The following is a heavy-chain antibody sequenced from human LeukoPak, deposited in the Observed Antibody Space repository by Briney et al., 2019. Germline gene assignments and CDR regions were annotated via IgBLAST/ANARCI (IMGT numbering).Heavy chain of an antibody. D-gene: IGHD3-3*01. CDR3: ARVGVYDFWSGYYPNNWFDP. J-gene: IGHJ5*02. V-gene: IGHV4-34*01. CDR2: INHSGST. CDR1: GGSFSGYY. Sequence: PSETLSLTCAVYGGSFSGYYWSWIRQPPGKGLEWIGEINHSGSTNYNPSLKSRVTISVDTSKNQFSLKLSSVTAADTAVYYCARVGVYDFWSGYYPNNWFDPWGQGTLVTVSS.